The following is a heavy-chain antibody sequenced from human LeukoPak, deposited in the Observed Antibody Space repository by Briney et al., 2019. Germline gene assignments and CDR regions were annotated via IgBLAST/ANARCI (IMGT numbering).Heavy chain of an antibody. D-gene: IGHD6-25*01. Sequence: ASVKVSCKASGGTFSSYAISWVRQAPGQGLEWMGGIIPIFGTANYAQKFQGRVTITADKSTSTAYMELSSLRSEDTAVYYCARVRSGYDSNYFDYWGQGTLVTVSS. CDR2: IIPIFGTA. CDR1: GGTFSSYA. V-gene: IGHV1-69*06. J-gene: IGHJ4*02. CDR3: ARVRSGYDSNYFDY.